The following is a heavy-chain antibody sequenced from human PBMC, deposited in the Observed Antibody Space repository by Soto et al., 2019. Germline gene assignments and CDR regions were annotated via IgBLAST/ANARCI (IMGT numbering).Heavy chain of an antibody. CDR3: ATDRALGATLGAIDF. D-gene: IGHD1-26*01. CDR1: GFTFSSSA. CDR2: ISGSGFAT. Sequence: EVQLLESGGALVQPGGSLRLSCAGSGFTFSSSAMTWVRQAPGKGLEWVAGISGSGFATYYADSVRGRFTISRDNSQKTLYLQMNSLRPEDTALYYCATDRALGATLGAIDFWGQGTLVTVSS. J-gene: IGHJ4*02. V-gene: IGHV3-23*01.